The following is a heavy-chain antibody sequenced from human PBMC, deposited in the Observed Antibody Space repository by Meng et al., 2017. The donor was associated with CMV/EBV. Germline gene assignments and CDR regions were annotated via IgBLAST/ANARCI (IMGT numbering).Heavy chain of an antibody. J-gene: IGHJ6*02. V-gene: IGHV4-34*01. CDR2: INHSGST. D-gene: IGHD2-2*02. CDR3: ARADIVVVPAAIRYYYYGMDV. CDR1: GGSFSGYY. Sequence: LSCAVYGGSFSGYYWSWIRQPPGKGLEWIGEINHSGSTNYNPSLKSRVTISVDTSKYQFSLKLSSVTAADTAVYYCARADIVVVPAAIRYYYYGMDVWGQGTTVTVSS.